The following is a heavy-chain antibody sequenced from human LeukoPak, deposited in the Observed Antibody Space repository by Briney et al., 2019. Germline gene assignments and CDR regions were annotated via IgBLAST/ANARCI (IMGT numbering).Heavy chain of an antibody. CDR2: ISYDGSNK. D-gene: IGHD1-1*01. Sequence: GGSLRLSCAASGFTFSSYAMHWVRQAPGKGLEWVAVISYDGSNKYYADSVKGRFTISRDNSKNTLYLQMNSLRAEDTALYYCAKVITGTTGAFDIWGQGTMVTVSS. CDR1: GFTFSSYA. J-gene: IGHJ3*02. V-gene: IGHV3-30-3*01. CDR3: AKVITGTTGAFDI.